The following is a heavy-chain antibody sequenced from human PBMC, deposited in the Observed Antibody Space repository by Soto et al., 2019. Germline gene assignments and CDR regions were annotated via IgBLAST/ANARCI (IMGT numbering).Heavy chain of an antibody. Sequence: SETLSLTCTVSGGSISSGGYYWSWIRQPPGKGLEWIGEINHSGSTNYNPSLKSRVTISVDTSKNQFSLKLSSVTAADTAVYYCAGASGYSSIEKRAPYDYWGQGTLVTVSS. CDR2: INHSGST. V-gene: IGHV4-39*07. D-gene: IGHD5-18*01. CDR1: GGSISSGGYY. CDR3: AGASGYSSIEKRAPYDY. J-gene: IGHJ4*02.